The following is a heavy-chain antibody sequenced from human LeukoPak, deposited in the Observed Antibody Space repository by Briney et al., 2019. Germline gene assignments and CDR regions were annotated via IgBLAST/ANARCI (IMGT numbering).Heavy chain of an antibody. Sequence: GGSLRLSCTASGFTFRTYAMNWVRQAPGKGLEWLSGISGSGNGTYYADSVKGRFTISRGNSKNMVYLQMNGLTVEDAATYYCARRTMSAFDSWGQGTLLIVSS. J-gene: IGHJ4*02. CDR1: GFTFRTYA. D-gene: IGHD5-24*01. V-gene: IGHV3-23*01. CDR3: ARRTMSAFDS. CDR2: ISGSGNGT.